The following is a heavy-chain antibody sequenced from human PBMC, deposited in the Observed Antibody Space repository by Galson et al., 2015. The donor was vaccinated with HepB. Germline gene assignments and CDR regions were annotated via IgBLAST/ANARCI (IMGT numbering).Heavy chain of an antibody. CDR2: ISYDGSNK. CDR3: ARGERGLWFVALSGY. Sequence: SLRLSCAASGFIFSSYAMHWVRQAPGKGLEWVAVISYDGSNKYYTDSLMGRFTISRDNSMNMLYLQMNSLRGEDTAVYYCARGERGLWFVALSGYWGQVTLVTVSS. V-gene: IGHV3-30-3*01. D-gene: IGHD3-10*01. CDR1: GFIFSSYA. J-gene: IGHJ4*02.